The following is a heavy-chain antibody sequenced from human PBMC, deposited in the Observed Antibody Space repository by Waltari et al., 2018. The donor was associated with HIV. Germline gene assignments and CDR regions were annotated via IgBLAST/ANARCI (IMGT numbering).Heavy chain of an antibody. Sequence: QVQVVQSGAEVKKPGSWVKVSCKASGRRIRTLAISWVRQAPGKVLEWMGGIIPIFGTANFAQKFQVRVTFTADVSTSTAYMELSSLTSKDTAVYYCARDLNAVELGTGTPGYWGQGTLVTVSS. CDR2: IIPIFGTA. CDR1: GRRIRTLA. J-gene: IGHJ4*02. V-gene: IGHV1-69*01. CDR3: ARDLNAVELGTGTPGY. D-gene: IGHD1-1*01.